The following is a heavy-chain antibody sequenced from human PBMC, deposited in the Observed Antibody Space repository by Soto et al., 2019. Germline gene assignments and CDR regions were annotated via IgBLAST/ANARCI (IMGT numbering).Heavy chain of an antibody. D-gene: IGHD3-3*01. CDR3: ARALGFWSGYAVGY. Sequence: GESLKISCKASGYSFTDYWIGWVRQMPGKGLEWMGIIYPADSDTRYSPSFQGQVTISADRSTNTAYLQWSSLKASDISIYYCARALGFWSGYAVGYWGQGTLVTVSS. J-gene: IGHJ4*02. V-gene: IGHV5-51*01. CDR1: GYSFTDYW. CDR2: IYPADSDT.